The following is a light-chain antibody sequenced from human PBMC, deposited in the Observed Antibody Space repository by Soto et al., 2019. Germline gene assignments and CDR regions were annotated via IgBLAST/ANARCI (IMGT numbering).Light chain of an antibody. CDR1: SAHSTYA. V-gene: IGLV4-69*01. CDR2: LNSDGSH. Sequence: QLVLTQSPSASASLGASVKLTCTLSSAHSTYAIAWHQQRPEKGPRYLMKLNSDGSHYKGDGIPDRFSGSSSGAERYLTISGLQSEDEADYYCQTWGTGIPVFGGGTKLTVL. CDR3: QTWGTGIPV. J-gene: IGLJ3*02.